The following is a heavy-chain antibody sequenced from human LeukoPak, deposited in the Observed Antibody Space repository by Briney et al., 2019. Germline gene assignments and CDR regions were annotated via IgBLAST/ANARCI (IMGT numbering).Heavy chain of an antibody. V-gene: IGHV4-39*01. CDR3: ARQDPPFDP. CDR2: IYYSGST. CDR1: GGSISSSSYY. Sequence: SETLSLTCTVSGGSISSSSYYWGWIRQPPGKGLEWIESIYYSGSTYYNPSLKSRVTISVDTSKNRFSLKLSSVTAADTAVYYCARQDPPFDPWGQGTLVTVSS. J-gene: IGHJ5*02.